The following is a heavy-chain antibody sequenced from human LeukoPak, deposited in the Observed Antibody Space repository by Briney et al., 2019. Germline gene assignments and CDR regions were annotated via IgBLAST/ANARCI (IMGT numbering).Heavy chain of an antibody. Sequence: ASVKVSCKASGYTFTSSDINWVRQATGQGLEWMGWMNPNSGNTGYAQKFQGRVTMTRNTSISTAYMELSSLRSEDTAVYYCARTSDSGSYLDYYFDYWGQGTLVTVSS. D-gene: IGHD1-26*01. CDR2: MNPNSGNT. CDR3: ARTSDSGSYLDYYFDY. J-gene: IGHJ4*02. CDR1: GYTFTSSD. V-gene: IGHV1-8*01.